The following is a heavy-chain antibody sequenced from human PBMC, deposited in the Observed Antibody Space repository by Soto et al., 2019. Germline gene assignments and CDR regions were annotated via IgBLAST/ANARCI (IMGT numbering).Heavy chain of an antibody. Sequence: QVQLVESGGGVVQPGRSLRLSCAASGFTFSDHYMSWIRQAPGKGLEWVSYISSSSSYTNYADSVKGRFTISRDNAKNSLYLQMNSLRAEDTAVYYCARDLTGVVTFDYWGQGTLVTVSS. CDR1: GFTFSDHY. V-gene: IGHV3-11*06. D-gene: IGHD3-3*01. CDR3: ARDLTGVVTFDY. J-gene: IGHJ4*02. CDR2: ISSSSSYT.